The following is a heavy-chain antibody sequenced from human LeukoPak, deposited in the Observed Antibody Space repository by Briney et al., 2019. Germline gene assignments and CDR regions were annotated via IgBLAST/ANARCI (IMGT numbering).Heavy chain of an antibody. Sequence: GGSLRLSCAASAFTFSNFAMSWVRQAPGKGLEWVSGINHSGGHKYYADSVKGRFTISRDNSKYTLYLQMNSLRAEDTAVYYCAKDDSMTLDHFDYWGQGTLVSVSS. V-gene: IGHV3-23*01. CDR1: AFTFSNFA. CDR2: INHSGGHK. J-gene: IGHJ4*02. D-gene: IGHD4-11*01. CDR3: AKDDSMTLDHFDY.